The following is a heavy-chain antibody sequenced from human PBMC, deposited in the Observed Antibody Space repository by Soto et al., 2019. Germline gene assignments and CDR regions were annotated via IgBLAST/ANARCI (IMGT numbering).Heavy chain of an antibody. CDR2: ISYDGSNK. CDR3: ANVREGRGNWFDP. J-gene: IGHJ5*02. V-gene: IGHV3-30*18. Sequence: QVQLVESGGGVVQPGRSLRLSCAASGFTFSSYGMHWVRQAPGKGLEWVAVISYDGSNKYYADPVKGRFTISRDNSKNTLYLQMNSMRAEDTAVYYCANVREGRGNWFDPWGEGTLVTVSS. D-gene: IGHD3-10*01. CDR1: GFTFSSYG.